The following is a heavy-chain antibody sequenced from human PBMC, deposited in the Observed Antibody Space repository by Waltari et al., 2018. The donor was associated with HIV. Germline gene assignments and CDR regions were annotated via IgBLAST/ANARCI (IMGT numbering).Heavy chain of an antibody. Sequence: VQLVQSGAKVRPPGASVQVSCRTPDSTFSAYHTHWVRQAPGQGFEWMGVLDPGGVKTNYARKFEGRVTMTRDTSMTTVYMQLTSLTLEDTAMYYCASKVGSYYVYWGQGTLVAVSS. V-gene: IGHV1-46*01. D-gene: IGHD3-16*01. CDR1: DSTFSAYH. J-gene: IGHJ1*01. CDR2: LDPGGVKT. CDR3: ASKVGSYYVY.